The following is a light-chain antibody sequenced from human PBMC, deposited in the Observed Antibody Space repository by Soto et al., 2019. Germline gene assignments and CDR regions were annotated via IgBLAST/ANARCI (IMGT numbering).Light chain of an antibody. CDR3: WSNAGRDTVGV. CDR2: DVT. Sequence: QSALTQPRSVSGSPGQSVTISCTGTSSDVGGYNHVSWYQQYPGKAPKRLIYDVTKRPSGVPDRFSGSKSGNTASLTISGLQAEDEADYYCWSNAGRDTVGVFGGGTQLTVL. CDR1: SSDVGGYNH. J-gene: IGLJ3*02. V-gene: IGLV2-11*01.